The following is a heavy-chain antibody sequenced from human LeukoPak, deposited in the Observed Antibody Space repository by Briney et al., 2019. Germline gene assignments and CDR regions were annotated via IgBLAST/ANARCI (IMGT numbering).Heavy chain of an antibody. V-gene: IGHV4-34*01. CDR2: INHSGST. Sequence: SETLSLTCAVYGGSFSGYYWSWIRQPPGKGLEWIGEINHSGSTNHNPSLKSRVTISVDTSKNQFSLKLSSVTAADTAVYYCARGTFMVRGTLGSNYGMDVWGKGTTVTVSS. CDR3: ARGTFMVRGTLGSNYGMDV. CDR1: GGSFSGYY. D-gene: IGHD3-10*01. J-gene: IGHJ6*04.